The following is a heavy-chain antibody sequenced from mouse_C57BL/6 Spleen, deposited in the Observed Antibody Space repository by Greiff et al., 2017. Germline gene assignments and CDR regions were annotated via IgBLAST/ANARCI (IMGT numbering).Heavy chain of an antibody. CDR2: IRLKSDNYAT. Sequence: EVKLQESGGGLVQPGGSMKLSCVASGFTFSNYWMNWVRQSPETGLEWVAQIRLKSDNYATHYAESVKGRFTISRDDSKSSVYLQMNNLRAEDTGIYYCTEEYYGSSYWYFDVWGTGTTVTVSS. D-gene: IGHD1-1*01. J-gene: IGHJ1*03. V-gene: IGHV6-3*01. CDR1: GFTFSNYW. CDR3: TEEYYGSSYWYFDV.